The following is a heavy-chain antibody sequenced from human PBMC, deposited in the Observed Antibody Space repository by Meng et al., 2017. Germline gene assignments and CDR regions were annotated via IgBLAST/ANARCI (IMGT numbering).Heavy chain of an antibody. CDR1: DYTCHNYK. Sequence: LVQLGAAGEKDGDPGDSSTIPFDYTCHNYKNYWVRRAPGQGVEWMGRIKPKNGDRHYAQKFQDRVTMTGDTSISTTYMELSELRSDDTAMYYCYRDEDISAAGKLFGDYWGQGTLVTVSS. CDR3: YRDEDISAAGKLFGDY. J-gene: IGHJ4*02. V-gene: IGHV1-2*06. CDR2: IKPKNGDR. D-gene: IGHD6-25*01.